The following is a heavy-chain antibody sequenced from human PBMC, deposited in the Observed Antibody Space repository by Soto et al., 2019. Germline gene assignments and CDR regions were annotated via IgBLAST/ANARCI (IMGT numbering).Heavy chain of an antibody. CDR3: ARTTLGREYSTYVVSARIMDV. J-gene: IGHJ6*02. CDR2: IYSNDGK. V-gene: IGHV2-26*01. Sequence: SGPTLVNPTETLTLTCTVSGFSLSDARMGVSWIRQPPGKALEWLAHIYSNDGKSYSTSLKSRLTISKDTSKSQVVLTMSNVDPVDTATYYCARTTLGREYSTYVVSARIMDVWGQGATVTVSS. CDR1: GFSLSDARMG. D-gene: IGHD4-4*01.